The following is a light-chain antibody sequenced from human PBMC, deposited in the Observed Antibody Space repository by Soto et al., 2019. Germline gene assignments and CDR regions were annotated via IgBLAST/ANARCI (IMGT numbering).Light chain of an antibody. CDR3: QQYDILPIT. CDR2: DAS. V-gene: IGKV1-33*01. Sequence: DIQMTQSPSSLFASVGDRVTITCQATQDINIYLNWYQQKPGKAPNLLIYDASNLEIGVPSRFSGSGSGTHFTLTIRSLQTEDIGTYYCQQYDILPITFGRGTRLEIK. CDR1: QDINIY. J-gene: IGKJ5*01.